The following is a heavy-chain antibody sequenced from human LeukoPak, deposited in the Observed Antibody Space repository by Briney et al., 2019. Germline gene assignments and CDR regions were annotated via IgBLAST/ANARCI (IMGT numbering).Heavy chain of an antibody. D-gene: IGHD1-14*01. J-gene: IGHJ3*02. CDR3: AKTRPTERAFDI. CDR2: VYYSGIT. V-gene: IGHV4-39*07. Sequence: SETLSLTCAVSGGSISRTTYYWGWIREPPGKGLEWIGSVYYSGITYYNPSLKSRVSISVDTSKNQFSLKLNSVTAADTAVYYCAKTRPTERAFDIWGQGTLVTVSS. CDR1: GGSISRTTYY.